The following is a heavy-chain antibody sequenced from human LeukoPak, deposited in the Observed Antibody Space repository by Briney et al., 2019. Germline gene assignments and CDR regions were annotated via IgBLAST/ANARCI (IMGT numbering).Heavy chain of an antibody. Sequence: SETLSLTCRVSGGSVSSYYWSWIRQSPGKGLEWIGYIHNSGRTNYNPTLKSRVTGFVDTSKNQVSLRLSSVTAADTAVYYCARHGTISSESYFDYWGQGALVTVSS. CDR1: GGSVSSYY. D-gene: IGHD1-14*01. CDR3: ARHGTISSESYFDY. V-gene: IGHV4-59*08. CDR2: IHNSGRT. J-gene: IGHJ4*02.